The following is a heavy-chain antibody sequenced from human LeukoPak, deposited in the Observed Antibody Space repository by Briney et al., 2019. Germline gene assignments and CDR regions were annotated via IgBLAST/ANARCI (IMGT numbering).Heavy chain of an antibody. CDR2: IYYSGSI. D-gene: IGHD1-26*01. J-gene: IGHJ4*02. CDR3: ASDDSGSYYY. V-gene: IGHV4-39*02. Sequence: PSETLSLTCTVSGGSISSSNYYWGWIRQPPGKGLEWIGSIYYSGSIYYNPSLKSRATISLDTSKNHFSLKLRSVTAADTAVYYCASDDSGSYYYWGQGTLVTVSS. CDR1: GGSISSSNYY.